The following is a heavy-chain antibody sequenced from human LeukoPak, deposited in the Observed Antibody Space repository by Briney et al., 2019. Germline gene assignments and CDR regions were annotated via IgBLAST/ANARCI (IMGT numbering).Heavy chain of an antibody. CDR3: AKDGGCSSTSCYSPYYFDY. V-gene: IGHV3-30*18. J-gene: IGHJ4*02. CDR1: GFTLSSYG. CDR2: ISYDGSNK. D-gene: IGHD2-2*01. Sequence: QTGGSLRLSCAASGFTLSSYGMHWVRQAPGKGLEWVAVISYDGSNKYYADSVKGRFTISRDNSKNTLYLQMNSLRAEDTAVYYCAKDGGCSSTSCYSPYYFDYWGQGTLVTVSS.